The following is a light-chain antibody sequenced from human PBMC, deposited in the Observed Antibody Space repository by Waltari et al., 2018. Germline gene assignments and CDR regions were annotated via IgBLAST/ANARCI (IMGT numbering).Light chain of an antibody. CDR3: QQYGFSPEYT. J-gene: IGKJ2*01. CDR1: QSVSSY. CDR2: DAS. V-gene: IGKV3-11*01. Sequence: EIVLTQSPATLSLSPGERATLSCRASQSVSSYLAWYQQKPGQAPRLLIYDASNRATGIPARFSGSGSGTDFTLTISSLEPEDFAMYYCQQYGFSPEYTFGQGTKLEIK.